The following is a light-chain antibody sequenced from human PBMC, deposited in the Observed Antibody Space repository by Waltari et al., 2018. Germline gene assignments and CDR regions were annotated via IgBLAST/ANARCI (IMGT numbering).Light chain of an antibody. CDR2: GAS. V-gene: IGKV1-39*01. Sequence: DIQMTQSPSSLSASVGYRVTITCRPSQTISTSLNWYQQKPGKTPKLLIYGASNLQSGVPSRFSGSGSGTDFTLTISSLQPEDSATYYCEQSYSTPLTFGGGTKVEIK. J-gene: IGKJ4*01. CDR1: QTISTS. CDR3: EQSYSTPLT.